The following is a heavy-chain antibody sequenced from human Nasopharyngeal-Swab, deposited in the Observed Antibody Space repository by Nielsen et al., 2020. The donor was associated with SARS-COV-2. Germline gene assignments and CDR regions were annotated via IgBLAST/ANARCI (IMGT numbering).Heavy chain of an antibody. CDR2: ISSDGNTQ. CDR1: GFTFSNFA. Sequence: GESLKISCTASGFTFSNFAMHWVRRAPGKGLEWVTFISSDGNTQRYADSVKGRFPISRDNSKNTLFLQLNSLRPDDSGIYYCARGLGTGAYLIDYWGQGTLGTVSS. V-gene: IGHV3-30-3*01. CDR3: ARGLGTGAYLIDY. D-gene: IGHD2-8*02. J-gene: IGHJ4*02.